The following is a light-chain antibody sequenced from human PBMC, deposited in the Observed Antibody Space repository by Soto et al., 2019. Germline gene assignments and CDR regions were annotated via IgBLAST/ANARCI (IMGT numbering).Light chain of an antibody. Sequence: QSSLTQPASVSGSPGQSISISCTGTSSDVGGSNYVSWYQQHPGKAPKLIIYEVTNRPPGVSNRFAGSKSGNTASLTISGLQAEDEADYYCISYRSGSTLVFGGGTKLTVL. CDR2: EVT. CDR1: SSDVGGSNY. J-gene: IGLJ3*02. CDR3: ISYRSGSTLV. V-gene: IGLV2-14*01.